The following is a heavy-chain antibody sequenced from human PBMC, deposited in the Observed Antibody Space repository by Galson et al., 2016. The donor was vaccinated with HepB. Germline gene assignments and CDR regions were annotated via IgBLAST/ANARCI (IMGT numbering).Heavy chain of an antibody. CDR2: ISVYRTI. D-gene: IGHD4-11*01. V-gene: IGHV3-48*02. J-gene: IGHJ3*01. CDR1: GFTFSSYS. Sequence: SLRLSCAASGFTFSSYSMNWVRQAPGKGLEWVSYISVYRTIYYADSVKGRFTVSRDNSKKTLYLQMDSLRNDDTAVYYCARGKGADYKDAFELWGQGTRVTVSS. CDR3: ARGKGADYKDAFEL.